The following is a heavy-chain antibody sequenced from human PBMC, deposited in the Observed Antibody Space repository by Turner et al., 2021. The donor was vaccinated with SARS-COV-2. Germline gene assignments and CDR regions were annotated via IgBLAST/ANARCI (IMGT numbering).Heavy chain of an antibody. D-gene: IGHD2-15*01. CDR2: ISAYNGNT. J-gene: IGHJ4*02. Sequence: QVQLVQSGAEGKKPGASGKVSCRASGYTFTSYGISSVRQAPGQGLGWMGWISAYNGNTNYAQKLQGRVTMTTDTSTSTAYMELRSLRSDDTAVYYCARGDIVVVVASTPGDYFDYWGQGTLVTVSS. CDR1: GYTFTSYG. CDR3: ARGDIVVVVASTPGDYFDY. V-gene: IGHV1-18*01.